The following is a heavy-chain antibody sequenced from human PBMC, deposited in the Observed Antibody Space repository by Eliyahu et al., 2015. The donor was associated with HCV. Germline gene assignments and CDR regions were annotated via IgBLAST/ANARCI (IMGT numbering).Heavy chain of an antibody. D-gene: IGHD2/OR15-2a*01. CDR2: VYTSGST. CDR1: GASVSNGIYY. J-gene: IGHJ3*02. CDR3: ATTASTLDAFDI. Sequence: QVQLQESGPGLVRPSQTLSLTCSVSGASVSNGIYYWSWIRQPAGKGLEWIGHVYTSGSTNYNPSLKSRVTMSIDTSRNQVSLNLSSVTAADTAVYYCATTASTLDAFDIWGQGTLALVSS. V-gene: IGHV4-61*02.